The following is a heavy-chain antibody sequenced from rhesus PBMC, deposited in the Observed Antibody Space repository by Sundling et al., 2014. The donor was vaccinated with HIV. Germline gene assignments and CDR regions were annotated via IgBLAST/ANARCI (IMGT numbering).Heavy chain of an antibody. D-gene: IGHD1-38*01. J-gene: IGHJ6*01. CDR3: ARLTWGYGLDS. V-gene: IGHV4-76*01. CDR1: GGSISSGYA. Sequence: QLQLQESGPGLVKPSETLSLTCAVSGGSISSGYAWSWIRQPPGKGLEWIGHIFRNIGSTSYNSSLKSRVTISTDTSKNQFSLKLSSVTAADTAVYYCARLTWGYGLDSWGQGVVVTVSS. CDR2: IFRNIGST.